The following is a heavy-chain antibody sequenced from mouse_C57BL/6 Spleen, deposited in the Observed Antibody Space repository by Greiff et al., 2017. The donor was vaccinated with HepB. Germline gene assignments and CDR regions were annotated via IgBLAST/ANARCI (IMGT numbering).Heavy chain of an antibody. CDR3: AREFYYYGSSPYAMDY. CDR1: GFSLTSYG. D-gene: IGHD1-1*01. Sequence: VKLVESGPGLVQPSQSLSITCTVSGFSLTSYGVHWVRQSPGKGLEWLGVIWSGGSTDYNAAFISRLSISKDNSKSQVFFKMNSLQADDTAIYYCAREFYYYGSSPYAMDYWGQGTSVTVSS. J-gene: IGHJ4*01. CDR2: IWSGGST. V-gene: IGHV2-2*01.